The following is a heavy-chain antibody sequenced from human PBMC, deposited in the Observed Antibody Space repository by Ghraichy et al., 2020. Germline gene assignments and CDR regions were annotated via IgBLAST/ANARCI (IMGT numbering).Heavy chain of an antibody. CDR2: ISSSSSYI. J-gene: IGHJ4*02. D-gene: IGHD2-21*02. V-gene: IGHV3-21*01. CDR3: AREGPYCGGDCWELDY. Sequence: WGSLRLSCAASGFTFSSYSMNWVRQAPGKGLEWVSSISSSSSYIYYADSVKGRFTISRDNAKNSLYLQMNSLRAEDTAVYYCAREGPYCGGDCWELDYWGQGTLVTVSS. CDR1: GFTFSSYS.